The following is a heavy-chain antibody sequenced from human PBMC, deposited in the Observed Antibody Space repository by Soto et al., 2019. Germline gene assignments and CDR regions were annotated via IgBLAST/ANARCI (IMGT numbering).Heavy chain of an antibody. Sequence: PGGSLRLSCVGSGFTFSSFDMNWVRQAPGKELEWISYISSRGISTYYADSVKGRFTISRDNAENSLFLQMNSLRVEDTAVYYCSRALTHYYDTSGPAFGYWGQGTLLTVSS. V-gene: IGHV3-48*03. CDR2: ISSRGIST. D-gene: IGHD3-22*01. J-gene: IGHJ4*02. CDR1: GFTFSSFD. CDR3: SRALTHYYDTSGPAFGY.